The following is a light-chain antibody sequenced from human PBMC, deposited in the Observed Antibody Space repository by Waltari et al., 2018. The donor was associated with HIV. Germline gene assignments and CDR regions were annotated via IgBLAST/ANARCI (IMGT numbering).Light chain of an antibody. Sequence: SYVLTQPPSVSVAPGQTARITCWGNNIRRKSVHWYQQKQGQAPVLVVYDDSDRPSGIPERFSGSNSGNTATLTISRVEAGDEADYYCQVWDSSSDHPGVFGTGTKVTVL. V-gene: IGLV3-21*02. CDR1: NIRRKS. CDR2: DDS. CDR3: QVWDSSSDHPGV. J-gene: IGLJ1*01.